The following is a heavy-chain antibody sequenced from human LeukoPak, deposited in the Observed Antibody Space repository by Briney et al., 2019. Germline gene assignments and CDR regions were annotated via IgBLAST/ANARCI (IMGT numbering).Heavy chain of an antibody. V-gene: IGHV4-30-4*01. CDR1: GESINSGNYY. CDR2: IYHGGST. Sequence: SETLSLTCIVSGESINSGNYYWSWIRQTPGKGLEWIGYIYHGGSTYFNPSLQSRVTISADTSKNQFSLKLTSVTAADTAVYYCVRDRARYVWGIDYWDQGTLVTVSS. D-gene: IGHD3-16*01. J-gene: IGHJ4*02. CDR3: VRDRARYVWGIDY.